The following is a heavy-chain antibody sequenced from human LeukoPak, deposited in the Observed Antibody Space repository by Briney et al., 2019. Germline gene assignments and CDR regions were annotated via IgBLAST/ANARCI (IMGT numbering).Heavy chain of an antibody. CDR2: IYSSGIT. CDR3: AGQSVSSIYFDY. J-gene: IGHJ4*02. Sequence: PSETLSLTCTVSGGSISRYYWNWIRQPAGKGLEWIGRIYSSGITNYNPSLQSRVTMSIDTSKNQFSLKLSSVTAADTAVYYCAGQSVSSIYFDYWGQGTLVTVSS. CDR1: GGSISRYY. D-gene: IGHD2-15*01. V-gene: IGHV4-4*07.